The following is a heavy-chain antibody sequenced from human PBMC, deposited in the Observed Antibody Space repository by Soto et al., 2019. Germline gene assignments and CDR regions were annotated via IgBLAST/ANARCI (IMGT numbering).Heavy chain of an antibody. V-gene: IGHV4-30-2*01. D-gene: IGHD3-16*02. CDR2: IYHSGST. CDR3: GGSHRPGYYYYGMDV. CDR1: GGSISSGGYS. Sequence: SETLSLSCAVSGGSISSGGYSWSWIRQPPGKGLEWIGYIYHSGSTYYNPSLKSRVTISVDRSKNQFSLKLSSVTAADTAVYYCGGSHRPGYYYYGMDVWGQGTTVTVSS. J-gene: IGHJ6*02.